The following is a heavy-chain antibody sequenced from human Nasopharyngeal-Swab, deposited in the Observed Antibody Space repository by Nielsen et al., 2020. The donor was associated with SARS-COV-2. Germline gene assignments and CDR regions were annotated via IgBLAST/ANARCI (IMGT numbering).Heavy chain of an antibody. D-gene: IGHD7-27*01. V-gene: IGHV3-74*01. CDR2: INSDGSRT. J-gene: IGHJ4*02. CDR3: ARDFDKTGD. Sequence: LTCAVSGFTFSNSWMHWVRPAPGKGLVWVSRINSDGSRTGHADSVKGRFTISRDNAKNTIYLQMNSLRAEDTAVYYCARDFDKTGDWGQGTLVTVSS. CDR1: GFTFSNSW.